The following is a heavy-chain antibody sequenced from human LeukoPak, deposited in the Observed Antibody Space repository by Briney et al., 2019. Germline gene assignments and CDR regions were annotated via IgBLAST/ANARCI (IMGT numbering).Heavy chain of an antibody. CDR2: IYTSGST. CDR3: ATNGYYCIDV. CDR1: GGSISSYY. V-gene: IGHV4-4*07. D-gene: IGHD2-8*01. Sequence: SETLSLTCTVSGGSISSYYWSWIRQPAGKGLEWIGRIYTSGSTNYNPSLKSRVTISVDKSKNQFSLDFNSVTAADTAIYYCATNGYYCIDVWGKGTTVTVSS. J-gene: IGHJ6*03.